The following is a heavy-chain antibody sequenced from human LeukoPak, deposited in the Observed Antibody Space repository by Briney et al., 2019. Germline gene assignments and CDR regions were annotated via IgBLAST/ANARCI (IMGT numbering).Heavy chain of an antibody. J-gene: IGHJ4*02. V-gene: IGHV1-18*01. CDR2: ISAYNGNT. Sequence: GASVKVSCKASGYTFTSYGISWVRQAPGQGLEWMGWISAYNGNTNYAQKLQGRVTMTTDTSTSTAYMELRSLRSDDTAVYYCARIRRRYYYDSSGYFDYWGQGTLVTVSS. D-gene: IGHD3-22*01. CDR1: GYTFTSYG. CDR3: ARIRRRYYYDSSGYFDY.